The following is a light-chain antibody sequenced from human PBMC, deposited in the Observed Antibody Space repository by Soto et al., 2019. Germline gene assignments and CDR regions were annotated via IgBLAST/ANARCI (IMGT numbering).Light chain of an antibody. CDR2: DAS. Sequence: DIQMTQSPSTLSASVGDRVTITCRASQSISSWLAWYQQKPGKAPKLLIYDASSLESGVPSRFSGSGSGTESPLPISSLQPDDFATYYCKQYNSYFTFGPGTKVDIK. CDR1: QSISSW. V-gene: IGKV1-5*01. CDR3: KQYNSYFT. J-gene: IGKJ3*01.